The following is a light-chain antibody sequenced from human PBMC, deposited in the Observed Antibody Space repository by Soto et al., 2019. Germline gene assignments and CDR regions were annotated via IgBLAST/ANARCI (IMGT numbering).Light chain of an antibody. CDR2: WAS. J-gene: IGKJ2*01. V-gene: IGKV4-1*01. Sequence: DIVMTQSPDSLAVSLGERATINCKSSQSVLYSSSNKNFLAWYQQRPGQPPNLLIYWASTRESGVPDRFSGSGSGTDFTLTISSLQAEDVAVYYCQQYYATPHTFGRGTRLEIK. CDR3: QQYYATPHT. CDR1: QSVLYSSSNKNF.